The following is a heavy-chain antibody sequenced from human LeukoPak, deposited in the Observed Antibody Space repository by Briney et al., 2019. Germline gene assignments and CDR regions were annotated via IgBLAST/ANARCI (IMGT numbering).Heavy chain of an antibody. J-gene: IGHJ3*02. V-gene: IGHV3-11*04. Sequence: GASLQISCAASGFTFSDYYMSWIRQAPGKGLEWVSYISSSGSTIYYADSVKGRFTISRDNAKNSLYLQMNSLRAEDTAVYYCAREDYYDSSGYEGAAFDIWGQGTMVTVSS. CDR1: GFTFSDYY. D-gene: IGHD3-22*01. CDR2: ISSSGSTI. CDR3: AREDYYDSSGYEGAAFDI.